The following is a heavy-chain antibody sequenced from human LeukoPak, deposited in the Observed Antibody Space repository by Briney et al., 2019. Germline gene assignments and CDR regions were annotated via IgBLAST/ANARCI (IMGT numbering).Heavy chain of an antibody. CDR1: GFTFSNYA. J-gene: IGHJ4*02. V-gene: IGHV3-30-3*01. CDR2: ISHDRSNN. Sequence: PGGSLRLSCAASGFTFSNYAMHWARQAPGKGLEWVAFISHDRSNNCHADSVKGRFTISRDNSKNTLYLQMNSLTDEDTAVYYCARDLSGSYMSDYWGQGTLATVSS. CDR3: ARDLSGSYMSDY. D-gene: IGHD3-10*01.